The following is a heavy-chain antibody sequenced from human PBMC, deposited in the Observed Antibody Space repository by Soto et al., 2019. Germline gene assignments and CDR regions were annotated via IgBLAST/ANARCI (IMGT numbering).Heavy chain of an antibody. CDR2: IGGGGCST. J-gene: IGHJ4*02. CDR3: AKIAEAVAGTVYGY. V-gene: IGHV3-23*01. D-gene: IGHD6-19*01. CDR1: GFTFSNYA. Sequence: EVQLLESGGGLVQPGGSLRLSCAASGFTFSNYAMGWVRQAPGKGLGWVSAIGGGGCSTFYADSVKGRFTVSRDNTKNTLYLQMHSLIVDDTAVFYCAKIAEAVAGTVYGYWGQGTLVTVSS.